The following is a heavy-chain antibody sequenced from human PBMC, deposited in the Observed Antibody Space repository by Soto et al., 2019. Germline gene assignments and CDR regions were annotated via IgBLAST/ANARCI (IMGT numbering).Heavy chain of an antibody. CDR1: GFTFSSYW. V-gene: IGHV3-74*01. Sequence: EVQLVESGGGLVQPGGSLRLSCAASGFTFSSYWMHWVRQAPGKGLVWVSRINSDGSSTSYADSVKGRFTISRDNAKNTLYLQMNSLGAEDTAVYYCATNTQGVVWQHGTWFDPWGQGTLVTVSS. J-gene: IGHJ5*02. CDR2: INSDGSST. CDR3: ATNTQGVVWQHGTWFDP. D-gene: IGHD6-13*01.